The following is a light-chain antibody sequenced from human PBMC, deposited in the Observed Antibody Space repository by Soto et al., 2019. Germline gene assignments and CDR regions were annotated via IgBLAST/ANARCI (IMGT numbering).Light chain of an antibody. Sequence: EIVLTQSPATLSLSPGERATLSCRASQTISNYLAWYQQKPGQAPRLLMYDASNRATGTPARFSGSGSGTDFTLTISSLEPEDFAVYYCQQRSNYMYTFGQGTKLEIK. CDR3: QQRSNYMYT. V-gene: IGKV3-11*01. CDR2: DAS. CDR1: QTISNY. J-gene: IGKJ2*01.